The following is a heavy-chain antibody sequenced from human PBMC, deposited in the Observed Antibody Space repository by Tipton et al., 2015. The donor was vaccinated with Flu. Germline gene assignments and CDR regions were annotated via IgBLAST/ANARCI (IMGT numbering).Heavy chain of an antibody. Sequence: SLRLSCKVSGFDFSVYGMHWVRQAPGKGLEWVAVIWYDGSNIHYADSVKGRFTISRDNSKNTLYLQMNGLRAEDTAVYYCAREATLMEAGGMDVWGQGTTVTVSS. J-gene: IGHJ6*02. CDR3: AREATLMEAGGMDV. CDR1: GFDFSVYG. D-gene: IGHD4-17*01. V-gene: IGHV3-33*01. CDR2: IWYDGSNI.